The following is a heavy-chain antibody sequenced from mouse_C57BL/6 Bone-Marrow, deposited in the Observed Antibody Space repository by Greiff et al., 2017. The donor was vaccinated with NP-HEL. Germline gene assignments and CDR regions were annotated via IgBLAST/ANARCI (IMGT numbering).Heavy chain of an antibody. Sequence: QVQLQQSGAELARPGASVKLSCKASGYTFTSYGISWVKQRTGQGLEWIGEIYPRSGNTYYNEKFKGKATLTADKSSSTAYMELRSLTSEDSAVYFCARGGYYYGSSRDWFAYWGQGTLVTVSA. CDR1: GYTFTSYG. V-gene: IGHV1-81*01. CDR3: ARGGYYYGSSRDWFAY. CDR2: IYPRSGNT. J-gene: IGHJ3*01. D-gene: IGHD1-1*01.